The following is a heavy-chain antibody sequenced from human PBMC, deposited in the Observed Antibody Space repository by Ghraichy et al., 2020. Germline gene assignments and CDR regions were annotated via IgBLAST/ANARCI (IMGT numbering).Heavy chain of an antibody. J-gene: IGHJ4*02. Sequence: SQTLSLTCTVSGGSISSSSYYWGWIRQPPGKGLEWIGSIYYSGSTYYNPSLKSRVTISVDTSKNQFSLKLSSVTAADTAVYYCARGSARGSYVDYWGQGTLVTVSS. CDR2: IYYSGST. V-gene: IGHV4-39*01. CDR3: ARGSARGSYVDY. D-gene: IGHD1-26*01. CDR1: GGSISSSSYY.